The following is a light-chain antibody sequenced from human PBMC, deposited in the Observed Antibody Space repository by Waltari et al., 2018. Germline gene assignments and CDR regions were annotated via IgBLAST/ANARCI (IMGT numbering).Light chain of an antibody. V-gene: IGLV2-8*01. CDR1: NSDVGAYNY. CDR2: EVT. CDR3: SSYAHNNHFV. Sequence: QSVLTQPPSATGSPGQSVTIPSTGTNSDVGAYNYVTWYQQHPGKVPNLLIYEVTNRPSGVPDRFSGSKSGNTASLTVSGLQADDEADYYCSSYAHNNHFVFGTGTKVTVL. J-gene: IGLJ1*01.